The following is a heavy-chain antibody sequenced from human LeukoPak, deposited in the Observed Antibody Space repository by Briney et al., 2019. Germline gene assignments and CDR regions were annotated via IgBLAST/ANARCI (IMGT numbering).Heavy chain of an antibody. CDR3: ARTEKLLWFGELLLSAFDI. J-gene: IGHJ3*02. Sequence: ASVKVSCKASGYTFTGYYMHWVRQAPGQGLEWMGRINPNSGGTNYAQKFQGRVTMTRDTSISTAYMELSRLRSDDTAVYYCARTEKLLWFGELLLSAFDIWGQGTMVTVSS. CDR1: GYTFTGYY. D-gene: IGHD3-10*01. V-gene: IGHV1-2*06. CDR2: INPNSGGT.